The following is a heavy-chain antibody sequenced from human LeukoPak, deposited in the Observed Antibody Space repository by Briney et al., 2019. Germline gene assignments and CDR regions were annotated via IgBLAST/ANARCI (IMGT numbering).Heavy chain of an antibody. J-gene: IGHJ4*02. CDR2: INGDGSAT. Sequence: GGSLRLSCAASGFTFNNYRMQWVRQAPGKGLVWVSIINGDGSATNYADSVKGRFTISRDNAKNTLYLQMTSLGAEDTALYYCARDRGWRQNDNWGQGTLVTVSS. V-gene: IGHV3-74*01. D-gene: IGHD5-24*01. CDR1: GFTFNNYR. CDR3: ARDRGWRQNDN.